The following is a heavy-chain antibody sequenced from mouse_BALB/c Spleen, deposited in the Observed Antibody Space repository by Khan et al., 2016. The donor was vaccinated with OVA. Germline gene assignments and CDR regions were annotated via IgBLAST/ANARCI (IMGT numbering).Heavy chain of an antibody. J-gene: IGHJ4*01. D-gene: IGHD4-1*01. V-gene: IGHV3-2*02. CDR1: GYSITSDYA. CDR2: ISYSGST. CDR3: ASELGRYYAMDY. Sequence: EVQLQESGPGLVKPSQSLSLTCTVAGYSITSDYAWNWIRQFPGNKLEWMGYISYSGSTGSNPSLKSRISITRDTSKNQFFLQLNSVTTEDTATYYWASELGRYYAMDYWGQGTSVTVSS.